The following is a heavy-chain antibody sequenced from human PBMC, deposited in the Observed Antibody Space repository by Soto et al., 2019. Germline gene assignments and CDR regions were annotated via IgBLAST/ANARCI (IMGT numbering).Heavy chain of an antibody. CDR2: MNPNSGNT. D-gene: IGHD4-17*01. J-gene: IGHJ4*02. Sequence: QVQLVQSGAEVKKPGASVKVSCKASGYTFTNNDINWVRQATGQGLEWMGWMNPNSGNTGYAQKLQGRVTMTRNTSISTAYMELSIMRSEDTAVYYCARYNHDYGYKIWGQGTLVTVSS. CDR3: ARYNHDYGYKI. V-gene: IGHV1-8*01. CDR1: GYTFTNND.